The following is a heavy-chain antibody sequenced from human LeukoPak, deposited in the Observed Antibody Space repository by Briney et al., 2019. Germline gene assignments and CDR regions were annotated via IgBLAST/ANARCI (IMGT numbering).Heavy chain of an antibody. D-gene: IGHD2-21*02. CDR3: ASYIVVVTARRFDY. CDR2: IYYSGST. V-gene: IGHV4-30-4*01. CDR1: GGSISSGDNY. J-gene: IGHJ4*02. Sequence: SQTLSLTCTVSGGSISSGDNYWGWIRQPPGRGLEWIVYIYYSGSTYYNPSLKSRVTISIDTSKKQFSLKLSSVTAAATAVYYCASYIVVVTARRFDYWGQGTLVTVSS.